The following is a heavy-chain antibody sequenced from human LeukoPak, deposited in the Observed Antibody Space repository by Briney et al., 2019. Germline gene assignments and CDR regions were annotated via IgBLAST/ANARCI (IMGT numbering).Heavy chain of an antibody. D-gene: IGHD3-22*01. CDR1: GFTFSSYA. CDR3: AKLPGAPNLYYYDSSGYSYFDY. J-gene: IGHJ4*02. V-gene: IGHV3-30-3*02. CDR2: ISYDGSNK. Sequence: GRSLRLSCAASGFTFSSYAMHWVRQAPGKGLEWVAVISYDGSNKYYADSVKGRFTISRDNSKNTLYLQMNSLRAEDTAVYYCAKLPGAPNLYYYDSSGYSYFDYWGQGTLVTVSS.